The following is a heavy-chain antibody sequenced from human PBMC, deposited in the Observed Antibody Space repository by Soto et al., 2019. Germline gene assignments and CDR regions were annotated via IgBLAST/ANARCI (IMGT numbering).Heavy chain of an antibody. D-gene: IGHD3-22*01. J-gene: IGHJ6*02. Sequence: SETLSLTCTVSGGSIISYYWSWIRQPPGKGLEWIGYIYYSGSTNYNPSLKSRVTISVDTSKNQFSLKLSSVTAADTAVYYCARDPPPNYDSSGYHYYYGMDVWGQGTTVTVSS. V-gene: IGHV4-59*01. CDR3: ARDPPPNYDSSGYHYYYGMDV. CDR2: IYYSGST. CDR1: GGSIISYY.